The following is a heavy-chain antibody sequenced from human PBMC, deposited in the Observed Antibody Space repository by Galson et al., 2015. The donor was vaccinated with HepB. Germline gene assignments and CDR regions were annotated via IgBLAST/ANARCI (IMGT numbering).Heavy chain of an antibody. V-gene: IGHV3-30*03. J-gene: IGHJ4*02. CDR2: ISYDGSNK. D-gene: IGHD6-19*01. CDR1: GFTFSTCG. Sequence: SLRLSCAASGFTFSTCGMHWVRQAPGKGLEWVTIISYDGSNKDYADSVKGRFAVSRDNSKGTLYLQVNSLRIEDTAVYYCARDGGGAVPGTFDYWGQGTLVTVSS. CDR3: ARDGGGAVPGTFDY.